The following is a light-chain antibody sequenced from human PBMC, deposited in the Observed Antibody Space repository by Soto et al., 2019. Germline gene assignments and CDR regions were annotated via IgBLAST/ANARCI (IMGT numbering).Light chain of an antibody. V-gene: IGLV2-14*01. CDR1: SGDIGDYNY. CDR2: DVS. CDR3: CSYTRSGTLI. J-gene: IGLJ1*01. Sequence: QSALTLPASVSGSPGQSITISCVGTSGDIGDYNYVSWYQQHPGKVPKVIIYDVSNRPSGVSYRFSGTKSGNTASLTVSGLQAEDEADYYCCSYTRSGTLIFGTGTKVTVL.